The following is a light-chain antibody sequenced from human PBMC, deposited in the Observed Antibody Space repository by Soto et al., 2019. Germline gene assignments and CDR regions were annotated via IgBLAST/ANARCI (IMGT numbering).Light chain of an antibody. V-gene: IGKV1-5*03. Sequence: DIQMTQSPSTLSASVGDRVTITCRARQSISSWLAWYQQKPGKAPKRLIYNASSSESGDPSRLSGSGSGTEFTHTSSSLQPDDLANDYCQQHNSYCTFGQGTKVEIK. J-gene: IGKJ1*01. CDR1: QSISSW. CDR2: NAS. CDR3: QQHNSYCT.